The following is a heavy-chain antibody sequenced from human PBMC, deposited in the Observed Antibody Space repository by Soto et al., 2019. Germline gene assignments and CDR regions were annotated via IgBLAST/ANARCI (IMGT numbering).Heavy chain of an antibody. V-gene: IGHV5-51*01. CDR1: ENSFNSYW. CDR3: ARSLITLVRGVTNLPVGMDV. CDR2: IYPGDSDA. Sequence: EVQLVQSRAEVKKPGESLKISCKGSENSFNSYWIAWVRQMPGKGLEWMGTIYPGDSDARYSPSFQGQVTISADRSISTAYLQWSSLKASDTAMYYCARSLITLVRGVTNLPVGMDVWGQGTTVTVSS. J-gene: IGHJ6*02. D-gene: IGHD3-10*01.